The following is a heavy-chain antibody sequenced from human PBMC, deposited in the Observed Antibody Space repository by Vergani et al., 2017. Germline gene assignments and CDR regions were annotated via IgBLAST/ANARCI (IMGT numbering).Heavy chain of an antibody. V-gene: IGHV3-23*04. Sequence: VQLVESGGGLVKPGGSLRLSCAASGFTFSDYYMSWIRQAPGKGLEWVSAISGSGGSTYYADSVKGRFTISRDNSKNTLYLQMNSLSAEDTAVYYCAKDAPYYDSSGYPRSVGYYFDYWGQGTLVTVSS. D-gene: IGHD3-22*01. CDR1: GFTFSDYY. J-gene: IGHJ4*02. CDR2: ISGSGGST. CDR3: AKDAPYYDSSGYPRSVGYYFDY.